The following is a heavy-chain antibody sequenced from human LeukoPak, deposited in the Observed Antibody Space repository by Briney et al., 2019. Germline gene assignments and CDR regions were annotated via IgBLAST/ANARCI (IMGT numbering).Heavy chain of an antibody. Sequence: GRSLRLSCAAPGFTFDDYAMHWVRQAPGKGLEWVSGISWNSGSIGYADSVKGRFTISRDNAKNSLYLQMNSLRAEDTALYYCAKGVAAAPAADAFDIWGQGTMVTVSS. CDR3: AKGVAAAPAADAFDI. V-gene: IGHV3-9*01. J-gene: IGHJ3*02. CDR2: ISWNSGSI. D-gene: IGHD6-13*01. CDR1: GFTFDDYA.